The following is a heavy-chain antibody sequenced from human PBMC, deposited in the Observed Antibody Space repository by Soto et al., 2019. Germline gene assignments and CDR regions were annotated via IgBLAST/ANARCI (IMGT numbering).Heavy chain of an antibody. CDR3: ARGGYSGNWFDP. Sequence: SETLSLTCTVSGGSISSGGFYWNWIRQHPGKDLEWIGYIFPSGSTYYNPSLNSRVIMSADTSKNQLSLNLNSATAADTAVYYCARGGYSGNWFDPWGQGTLVTVSS. D-gene: IGHD1-1*01. J-gene: IGHJ5*02. V-gene: IGHV4-31*03. CDR1: GGSISSGGFY. CDR2: IFPSGST.